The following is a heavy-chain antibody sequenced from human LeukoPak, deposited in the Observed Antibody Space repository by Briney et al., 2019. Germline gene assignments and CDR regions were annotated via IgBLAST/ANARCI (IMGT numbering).Heavy chain of an antibody. J-gene: IGHJ3*02. Sequence: SETLSLTCTVSGGSISSYYWSWIRQPPGKGLEWIGEINHSGSTNYNPSLKSRVTISVDTSKNQFSLKLSSVTAADTAVYYCAREGGYDAFDIWGQGTMVTVSS. CDR1: GGSISSYY. V-gene: IGHV4-34*01. CDR2: INHSGST. D-gene: IGHD1-26*01. CDR3: AREGGYDAFDI.